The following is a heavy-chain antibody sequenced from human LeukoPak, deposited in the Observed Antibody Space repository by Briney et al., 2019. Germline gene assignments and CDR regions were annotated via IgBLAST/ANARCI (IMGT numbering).Heavy chain of an antibody. CDR1: GYTLTELS. CDR2: FDPEDGET. D-gene: IGHD4-17*01. J-gene: IGHJ4*02. CDR3: ATYNDYGDYSGK. Sequence: ASVKVSCKVSGYTLTELSMHWVRQAPGKGLEWMGGFDPEDGETIYAQKFQGRVTMTEDTSTDTAYMELSSLGSEDTAVYYCATYNDYGDYSGKWGQGTLVTVSS. V-gene: IGHV1-24*01.